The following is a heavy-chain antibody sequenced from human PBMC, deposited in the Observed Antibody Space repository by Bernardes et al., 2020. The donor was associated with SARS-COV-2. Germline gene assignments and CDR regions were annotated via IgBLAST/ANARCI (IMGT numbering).Heavy chain of an antibody. D-gene: IGHD2-21*01. V-gene: IGHV4-61*01. CDR1: GDSVSGTTYS. CDR3: ARELAAEYSAYIDS. J-gene: IGHJ4*02. CDR2: IYNTGST. Sequence: SETLSLTCTVSGDSVSGTTYSCNWIRQSPGKGLEWHGYIYNTGSTNYNPSLNSRATISMDTSKSQFSLNLTAVTAADTAIYYCARELAAEYSAYIDSWGQGTLVTVSS.